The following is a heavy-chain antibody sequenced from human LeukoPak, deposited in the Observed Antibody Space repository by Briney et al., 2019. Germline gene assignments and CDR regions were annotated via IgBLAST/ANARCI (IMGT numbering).Heavy chain of an antibody. CDR2: IYYSGST. D-gene: IGHD3-22*01. V-gene: IGHV4-61*05. CDR3: AGTYYYDSSGYYHYSL. J-gene: IGHJ4*02. Sequence: SETLSLTCTVSGGSISSSSYYWSWIRQPPGKGLEWIGYIYYSGSTNYNPSLKSRVTISVDTSKNQFSLKLSSVTAADTAVYYCAGTYYYDSSGYYHYSLWGQGTLVTVSS. CDR1: GGSISSSSYY.